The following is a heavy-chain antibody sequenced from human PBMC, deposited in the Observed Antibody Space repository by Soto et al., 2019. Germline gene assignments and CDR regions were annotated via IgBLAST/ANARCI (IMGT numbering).Heavy chain of an antibody. Sequence: SETLSLTCAVYGGSFSGYYWSLIRHPPGKGLEWIGEINHSGSTNYNPSLKSRVTISVDTSKNQFSLKLSSVTAADTAVYYCARVVPRYYYYYGMDVWGQGTTVTVSS. V-gene: IGHV4-34*01. CDR2: INHSGST. CDR1: GGSFSGYY. D-gene: IGHD6-13*01. CDR3: ARVVPRYYYYYGMDV. J-gene: IGHJ6*02.